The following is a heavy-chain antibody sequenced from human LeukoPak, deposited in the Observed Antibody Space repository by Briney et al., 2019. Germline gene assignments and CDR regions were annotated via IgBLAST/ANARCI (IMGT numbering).Heavy chain of an antibody. Sequence: GGSLRLSCAASGFTFSSFWMSWVRQAPGKGLEWVANIKQDGGEKYYVDSVKGRFTISRDNSKNTLYLQMNSLRAEGTAVYYCAKAYYYASGSFHSHFDCWGQGTLVTVSS. CDR3: AKAYYYASGSFHSHFDC. CDR1: GFTFSSFW. D-gene: IGHD3-10*01. CDR2: IKQDGGEK. V-gene: IGHV3-7*03. J-gene: IGHJ4*02.